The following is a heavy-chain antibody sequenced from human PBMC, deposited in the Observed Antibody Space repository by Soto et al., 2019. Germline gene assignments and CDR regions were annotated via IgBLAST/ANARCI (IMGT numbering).Heavy chain of an antibody. CDR3: ARDKEEYSSSSVRDYYYGMDV. D-gene: IGHD6-6*01. V-gene: IGHV6-1*01. J-gene: IGHJ6*01. CDR2: TYYRSKWYN. Sequence: PSQTLSLTCAISGDSVSSNSAAWNWIRQSPSRGLEWLGRTYYRSKWYNDYAVSVKSRITINPDTSKHQFSLQLNSVTPEDTAVYYCARDKEEYSSSSVRDYYYGMDVWAQGTTVTVSS. CDR1: GDSVSSNSAA.